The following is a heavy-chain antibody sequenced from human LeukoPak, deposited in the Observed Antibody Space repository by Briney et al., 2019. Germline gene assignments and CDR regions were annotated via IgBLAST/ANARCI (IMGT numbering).Heavy chain of an antibody. D-gene: IGHD3-22*01. CDR2: ISGSGGST. CDR3: AKDGGMRSYYYDSSGYSVDY. CDR1: GFTFSSYA. V-gene: IGHV3-23*01. Sequence: GGSLRLSCAASGFTFSSYAMSWVRQAPGKGLEWVSAISGSGGSTYYAASVKGRFTISRDNSKNTLYLQMNSLRAEDTAVYYCAKDGGMRSYYYDSSGYSVDYWGQGTLVTVSS. J-gene: IGHJ4*02.